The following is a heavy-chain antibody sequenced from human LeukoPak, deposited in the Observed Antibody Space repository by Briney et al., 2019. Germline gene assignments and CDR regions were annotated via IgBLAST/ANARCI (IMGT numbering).Heavy chain of an antibody. D-gene: IGHD2-21*02. V-gene: IGHV3-30-3*01. CDR1: GFTFSSYA. CDR3: ASLVVVTASGAFDI. CDR2: ISYDGSNK. Sequence: GGSLRLSCAASGFTFSSYAMHWVRQAPGKGLEWVAVISYDGSNKYYADSMKGRFTISRDNSKNTLYLQMNSLRAEDTAVYYCASLVVVTASGAFDIWGQGTMVTVSS. J-gene: IGHJ3*02.